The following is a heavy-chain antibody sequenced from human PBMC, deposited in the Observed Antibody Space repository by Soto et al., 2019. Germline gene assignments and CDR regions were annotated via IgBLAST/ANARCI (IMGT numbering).Heavy chain of an antibody. CDR3: ARDRSPRKGVDY. D-gene: IGHD2-15*01. J-gene: IGHJ4*02. Sequence: ASVKVSCKASGYTFTSYYMHWVRQAPGRGLEWMGIINPSGGSTSYAQKFQGRVTMTRDTSTSTVYMELSSLRSEDTAVYYCARDRSPRKGVDYWGQGTLVTVSS. V-gene: IGHV1-46*01. CDR2: INPSGGST. CDR1: GYTFTSYY.